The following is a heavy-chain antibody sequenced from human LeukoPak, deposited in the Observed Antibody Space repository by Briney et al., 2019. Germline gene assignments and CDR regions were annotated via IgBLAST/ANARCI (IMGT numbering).Heavy chain of an antibody. V-gene: IGHV3-30*02. Sequence: GGSLRLSCAASGFTFSSYGMDWVRQAPGKGLEWVAFIRHDGSNKYYADSVKGRFTISRDNSKNTLYLQMNSLRAEDTAVYYCARDYGGSSPFDYWGQGTLVTVSS. CDR2: IRHDGSNK. D-gene: IGHD4-23*01. CDR1: GFTFSSYG. CDR3: ARDYGGSSPFDY. J-gene: IGHJ4*02.